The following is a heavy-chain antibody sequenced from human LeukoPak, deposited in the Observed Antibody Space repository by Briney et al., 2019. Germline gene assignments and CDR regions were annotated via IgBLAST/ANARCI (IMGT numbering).Heavy chain of an antibody. J-gene: IGHJ6*02. CDR3: ARDASLYDYISYMDV. Sequence: PGGSLRLSCAASGFTFRDHYMTWIRQSPGKGLEWVSSISGRGTTIYYADSVKGRFTVSRDNAHNSLYLQMTSLRAEDTAVYYCARDASLYDYISYMDVWGQGTTVIVSS. D-gene: IGHD3-16*01. V-gene: IGHV3-11*01. CDR2: ISGRGTTI. CDR1: GFTFRDHY.